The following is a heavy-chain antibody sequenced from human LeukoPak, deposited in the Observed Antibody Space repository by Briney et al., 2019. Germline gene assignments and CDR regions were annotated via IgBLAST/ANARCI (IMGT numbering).Heavy chain of an antibody. Sequence: GGTLRLSCAASGFTFSSYWMSWVRQAPGEGLEWVANIKQDGSEKYYVDSVKGRFTISRDNAKNSLYLQMNSLRAEDTAVYYCARDSAYYYYMDVWGKGTTVTISS. CDR1: GFTFSSYW. V-gene: IGHV3-7*01. CDR3: ARDSAYYYYMDV. CDR2: IKQDGSEK. J-gene: IGHJ6*03.